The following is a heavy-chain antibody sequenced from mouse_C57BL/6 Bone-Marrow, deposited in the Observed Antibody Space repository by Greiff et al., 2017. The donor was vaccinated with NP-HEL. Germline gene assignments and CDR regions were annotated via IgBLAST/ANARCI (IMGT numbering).Heavy chain of an antibody. Sequence: VKLMESGAELMKPGASVKLSCKATGYTFTGYWIEWVKQRPGHGLEWIGEILPGSGSTNYNEKFKGKATFTADTSSNTAYMQLSSLTTEDSAIYYCAQTVVVPLYWYFDVWGTGTTVTVSS. V-gene: IGHV1-9*01. CDR2: ILPGSGST. CDR3: AQTVVVPLYWYFDV. D-gene: IGHD1-1*01. J-gene: IGHJ1*03. CDR1: GYTFTGYW.